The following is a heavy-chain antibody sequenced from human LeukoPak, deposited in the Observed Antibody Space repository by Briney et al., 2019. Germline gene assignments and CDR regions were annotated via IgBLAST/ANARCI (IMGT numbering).Heavy chain of an antibody. CDR1: GFTFTSAW. J-gene: IGHJ6*02. CDR2: ISSSSSYI. Sequence: GGSLRLSCGASGFTFTSAWMNWVRQAPGKGLEWVSSISSSSSYIYYADSVMGRFTISRDNSKNTLYLQLNSLRAEDTAVYYCAKAISCTYGVCYTGFYYHGMDVWGPGTTVTVSS. D-gene: IGHD2-8*01. CDR3: AKAISCTYGVCYTGFYYHGMDV. V-gene: IGHV3-21*04.